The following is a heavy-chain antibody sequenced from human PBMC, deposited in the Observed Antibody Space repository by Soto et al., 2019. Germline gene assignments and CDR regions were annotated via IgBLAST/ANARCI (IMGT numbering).Heavy chain of an antibody. J-gene: IGHJ3*02. CDR1: GGTFSSYA. CDR3: ARDARSIAAAGKRPPI. CDR2: IIPIFGTA. D-gene: IGHD6-13*01. V-gene: IGHV1-69*12. Sequence: QVQLVQSGAEVKKPGSSVKVSGKASGGTFSSYAISWVRQAPGQGLEWMGGIIPIFGTANYAQKFQGRVTITADESTSTAYMELSSLRSEDTAVYYCARDARSIAAAGKRPPIWGQGTMVTVSS.